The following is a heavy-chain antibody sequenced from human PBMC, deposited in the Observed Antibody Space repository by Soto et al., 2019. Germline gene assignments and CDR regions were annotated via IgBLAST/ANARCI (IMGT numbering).Heavy chain of an antibody. Sequence: SVKVSCKASGGTFSSYAISWVRQAPGQGLEWMGGIIPIFGTANYAQKFQGRVTITADESTSTAYMELSSLRSEDTAVYYCARDDNYYDSSGYSINWFVPWGQGTLVTVSS. CDR1: GGTFSSYA. D-gene: IGHD3-22*01. J-gene: IGHJ5*02. V-gene: IGHV1-69*13. CDR3: ARDDNYYDSSGYSINWFVP. CDR2: IIPIFGTA.